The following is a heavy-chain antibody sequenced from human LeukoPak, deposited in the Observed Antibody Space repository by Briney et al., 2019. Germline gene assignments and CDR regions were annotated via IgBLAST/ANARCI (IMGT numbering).Heavy chain of an antibody. Sequence: SVKVSCKASGGTFSSYAISWVRQAPGQGLEWMGGIIPIFGTANYAQKFQGRVTITADESTSTAYMELSSLRSEDTAVYYCARSNLSGTLNWDWGQGTLVTVSS. V-gene: IGHV1-69*13. D-gene: IGHD1-1*01. CDR2: IIPIFGTA. CDR3: ARSNLSGTLNWD. J-gene: IGHJ4*02. CDR1: GGTFSSYA.